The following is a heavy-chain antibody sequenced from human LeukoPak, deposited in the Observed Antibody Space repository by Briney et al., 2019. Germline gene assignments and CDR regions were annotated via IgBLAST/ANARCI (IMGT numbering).Heavy chain of an antibody. CDR2: INAGNGNT. V-gene: IGHV1-3*01. Sequence: ASVKVSCKASGYTFTSYAMNWVRQAPGQRLEWMGWINAGNGNTKYSQKFQGRVTITRDTSASTAYMELSSLRSEDTAVYYCASSGVQPTAMGYYYYYGMDVWGQGTTVTVSS. J-gene: IGHJ6*02. CDR3: ASSGVQPTAMGYYYYYGMDV. D-gene: IGHD2-2*01. CDR1: GYTFTSYA.